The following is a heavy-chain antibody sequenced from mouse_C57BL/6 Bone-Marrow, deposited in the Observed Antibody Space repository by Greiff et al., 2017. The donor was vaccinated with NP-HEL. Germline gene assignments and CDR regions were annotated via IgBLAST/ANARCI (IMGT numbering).Heavy chain of an antibody. CDR3: ARSKASFYNNYMFAY. CDR2: IDPANGNT. V-gene: IGHV14-3*01. J-gene: IGHJ3*01. Sequence: EVQLQQSVAVLVRPGASVKLSCTASGFNIKNTYMHWVKQRPEQGLEWIGRIDPANGNTKYAPKFQGKATITADTSSNTAYLQLSSLTSEDTAIYYCARSKASFYNNYMFAYWGQGTLVTVSA. D-gene: IGHD2-5*01. CDR1: GFNIKNTY.